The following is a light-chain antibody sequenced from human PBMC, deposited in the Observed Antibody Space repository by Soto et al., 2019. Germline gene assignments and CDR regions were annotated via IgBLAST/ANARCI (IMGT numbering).Light chain of an antibody. Sequence: DTQMTQSPSTLSASVGDRVTITCRAGQSIGSWLAWYQQKPGKAPKLLIYKTSILENGVPSRFSGSGSGTEFTLSISSLQPDDFATYYCHQYNSYWTFGQGTKVEIK. J-gene: IGKJ1*01. V-gene: IGKV1-5*03. CDR3: HQYNSYWT. CDR2: KTS. CDR1: QSIGSW.